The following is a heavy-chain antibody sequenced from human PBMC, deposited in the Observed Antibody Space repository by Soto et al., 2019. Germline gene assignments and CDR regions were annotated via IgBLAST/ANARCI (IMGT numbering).Heavy chain of an antibody. CDR1: GFDLNIYS. D-gene: IGHD3-16*01. J-gene: IGHJ6*01. V-gene: IGHV3-48*02. Sequence: GGSLRLSCAGSGFDLNIYSIKWVRQAPGKGLEWLSFISTSGNTIYYADSVKGRFTVSRDKVNSSVFLQMNSLRHEDTGVFYCARIDPYDLMDVWGQGTTVTVSS. CDR2: ISTSGNTI. CDR3: ARIDPYDLMDV.